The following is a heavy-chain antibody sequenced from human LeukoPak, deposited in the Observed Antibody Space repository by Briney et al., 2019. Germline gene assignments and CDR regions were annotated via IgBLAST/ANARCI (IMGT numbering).Heavy chain of an antibody. CDR2: IYYSGST. D-gene: IGHD1-26*01. Sequence: SETLSLTCTVSGGSISSSSYYWGWIRQPPGKGLEWIGSIYYSGSTYYNPSLKSRVTISVDTSKNQFSLKLSSVTAADTAVYYCARDYSSRGRRIVGATDGMDVWGQGTTVTVSS. CDR3: ARDYSSRGRRIVGATDGMDV. J-gene: IGHJ6*02. CDR1: GGSISSSSYY. V-gene: IGHV4-39*07.